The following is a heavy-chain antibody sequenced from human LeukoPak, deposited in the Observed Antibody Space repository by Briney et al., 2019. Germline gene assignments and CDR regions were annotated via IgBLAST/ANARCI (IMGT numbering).Heavy chain of an antibody. CDR3: ARHTAMVRWNTRKPFDY. Sequence: PSETLSLTCTVSGGSISSSSYYWGWIRQPPGKGLEWIGSIYYSGSTYYNPSLKSRVTISVDTSKNQFSLKLSSVTAADTAVYYCARHTAMVRWNTRKPFDYWGQGTLVTVSS. CDR2: IYYSGST. D-gene: IGHD5-18*01. J-gene: IGHJ4*02. CDR1: GGSISSSSYY. V-gene: IGHV4-39*01.